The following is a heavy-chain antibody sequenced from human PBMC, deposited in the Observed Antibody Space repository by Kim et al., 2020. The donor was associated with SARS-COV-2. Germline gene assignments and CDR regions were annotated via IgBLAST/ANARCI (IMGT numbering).Heavy chain of an antibody. CDR3: ARDSNYDFWSGFGLPHNDRLYFDN. J-gene: IGHJ4*02. D-gene: IGHD3-3*01. V-gene: IGHV3-7*03. CDR1: GFTFSSYW. Sequence: GGSLRLSCAVSGFTFSSYWMSWVRQAPGKGLEWVANIKQDGSEKYYVDSVKGRFTISRDTAKNSLYMQMSSLRAEDTAVYYCARDSNYDFWSGFGLPHNDRLYFDNWGQGTLVTVSS. CDR2: IKQDGSEK.